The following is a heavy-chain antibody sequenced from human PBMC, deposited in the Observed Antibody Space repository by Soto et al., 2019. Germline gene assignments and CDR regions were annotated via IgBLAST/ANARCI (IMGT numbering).Heavy chain of an antibody. CDR2: IWYDGSNK. CDR1: GFTFSSYG. J-gene: IGHJ3*02. Sequence: GGSLRLSCAASGFTFSSYGMHWVRQAPGKGLEWVAVIWYDGSNKYYADSVKGRFTISRDNSKNTLYLQMNSLRAEDTAVYYCARDLMNLATVTTSAFDIWGQGTMVTVSS. V-gene: IGHV3-33*08. D-gene: IGHD4-4*01. CDR3: ARDLMNLATVTTSAFDI.